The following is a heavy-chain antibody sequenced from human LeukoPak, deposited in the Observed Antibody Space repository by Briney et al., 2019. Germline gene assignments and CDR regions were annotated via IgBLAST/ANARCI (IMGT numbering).Heavy chain of an antibody. J-gene: IGHJ4*02. Sequence: PGGSLRLSCAASGNYWMHWVRQAPGKGLVWVSHINSDGSWTSYADSVKGRFTISRDNSKNTLYLQMNSLRAEDTAVYYCATGFRYVGYWGQGTLVTVSS. CDR1: GNYW. D-gene: IGHD1-14*01. CDR3: ATGFRYVGY. CDR2: INSDGSWT. V-gene: IGHV3-74*01.